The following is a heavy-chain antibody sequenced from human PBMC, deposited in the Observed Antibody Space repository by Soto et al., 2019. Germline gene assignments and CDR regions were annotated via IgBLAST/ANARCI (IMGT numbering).Heavy chain of an antibody. CDR3: ARRVGLSKIRGPYYYDS. J-gene: IGHJ4*02. Sequence: GESLKISCKGSGYIFSNYWINWVRQKPGKGLEWMGIIYPDDSDTRYSPSFQGRVTISVDKSISTAYLQWRDLEASDTAVYYGARRVGLSKIRGPYYYDSWGQGTLVTVSS. CDR1: GYIFSNYW. V-gene: IGHV5-51*01. D-gene: IGHD3-10*01. CDR2: IYPDDSDT.